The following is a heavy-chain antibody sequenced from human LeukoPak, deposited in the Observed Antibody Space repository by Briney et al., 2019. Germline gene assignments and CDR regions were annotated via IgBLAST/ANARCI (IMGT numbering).Heavy chain of an antibody. Sequence: GGSLRLSCAASGFTFSSYAMSWVRQAPGKGLEWVSVISKTGGSEFYADSVKGRFTISRDNSKNTLSLQINTLRAADTAVYYCVGGTDSYLDYGGRGTLVTVSS. CDR2: ISKTGGSE. CDR3: VGGTDSYLDY. J-gene: IGHJ4*02. V-gene: IGHV3-23*01. CDR1: GFTFSSYA.